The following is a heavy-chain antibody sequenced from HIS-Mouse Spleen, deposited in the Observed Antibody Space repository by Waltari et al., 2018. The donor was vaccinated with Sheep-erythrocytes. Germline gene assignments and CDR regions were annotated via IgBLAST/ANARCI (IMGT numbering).Heavy chain of an antibody. CDR3: ARGHYSGYDFDY. CDR2: MNPNSGNT. J-gene: IGHJ4*02. V-gene: IGHV1-8*01. Sequence: GYTFTSYDINWVRQATGQGLEWMGWMNPNSGNTGYEQKFQGRVTMTRNTSISTAYMELSSLRSEDTAVYYCARGHYSGYDFDYWGQGTLVTVSS. CDR1: GYTFTSYD. D-gene: IGHD5-12*01.